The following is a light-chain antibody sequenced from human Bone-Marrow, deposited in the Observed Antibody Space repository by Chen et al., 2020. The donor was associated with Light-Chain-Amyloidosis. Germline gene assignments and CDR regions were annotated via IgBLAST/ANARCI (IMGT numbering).Light chain of an antibody. CDR1: QSVLSTSNNKNY. J-gene: IGKJ4*01. Sequence: DIVMTQSPDSLGVSLGERATINCKSTQSVLSTSNNKNYIAWYQQKPGQPPKLLVSWASMRESGVPDQLSGSGSGTDFTLTISSLQAEDVAVYYCQQYLSAPLTFGGGTKVEIK. CDR2: WAS. V-gene: IGKV4-1*01. CDR3: QQYLSAPLT.